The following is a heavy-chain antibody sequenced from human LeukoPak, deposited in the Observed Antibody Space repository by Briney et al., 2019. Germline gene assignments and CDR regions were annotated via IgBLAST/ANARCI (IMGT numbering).Heavy chain of an antibody. V-gene: IGHV4-59*12. J-gene: IGHJ6*03. D-gene: IGHD6-13*01. Sequence: PSETLSLTCTVSGGSISSYYWSWIRQPPGKGLEWIGFIYYSGSTNYNPSLKSRVTISVDTSKNLFSLKLSSVTAADTAVYYCARLLSGYSGSWYYYYYYMDVWGKGTTVTISS. CDR3: ARLLSGYSGSWYYYYYYMDV. CDR1: GGSISSYY. CDR2: IYYSGST.